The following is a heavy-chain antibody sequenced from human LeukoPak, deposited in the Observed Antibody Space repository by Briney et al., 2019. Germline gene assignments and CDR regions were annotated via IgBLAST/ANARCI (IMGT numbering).Heavy chain of an antibody. CDR1: GGSISSYY. V-gene: IGHV4-4*09. CDR3: ARLHGGKGQYYFDY. J-gene: IGHJ4*02. D-gene: IGHD4-23*01. CDR2: VYSSGNT. Sequence: PSETLSLTCTDSGGSISSYYWSWLRQPPGKGLEWIGYVYSSGNTNYNPSLKTRVTIPVDTSMNQFSLNLSSVTAADTAAYYCARLHGGKGQYYFDYWGQGTLVTVSS.